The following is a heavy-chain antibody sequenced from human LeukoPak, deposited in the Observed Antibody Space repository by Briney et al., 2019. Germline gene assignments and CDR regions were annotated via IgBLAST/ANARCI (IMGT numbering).Heavy chain of an antibody. J-gene: IGHJ2*01. CDR1: RGSTSRYY. V-gene: IGHV4-4*07. CDR2: IYTSGST. CDR3: AREVAVAGVDWYFDL. Sequence: SETPSLTRTLSRGSTSRYYWSSMPQPAGQGLEWIGRIYTSGSTNYNPSLKSRVTISVDKSKNQFSLKLSSVTAADTAVYYCAREVAVAGVDWYFDLWGRGTLVTVSS. D-gene: IGHD6-19*01.